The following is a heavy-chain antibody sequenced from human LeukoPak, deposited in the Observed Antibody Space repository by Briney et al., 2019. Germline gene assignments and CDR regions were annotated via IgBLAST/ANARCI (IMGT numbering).Heavy chain of an antibody. Sequence: GGSLRLSCAASGFTFSSYWMHWVRQAPGKGLEWVSSISSSSSYIYYADSVKGRFTISGDNAKNSLYLQMNSLRAEDTAVYYCARDRIGYGYSSGWYYFDYWGQGTLVTVSS. CDR2: ISSSSSYI. CDR1: GFTFSSYW. V-gene: IGHV3-21*01. CDR3: ARDRIGYGYSSGWYYFDY. D-gene: IGHD6-19*01. J-gene: IGHJ4*02.